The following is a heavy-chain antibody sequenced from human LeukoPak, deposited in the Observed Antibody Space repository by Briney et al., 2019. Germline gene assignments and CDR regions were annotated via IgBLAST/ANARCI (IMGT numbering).Heavy chain of an antibody. D-gene: IGHD6-13*01. Sequence: GGSLRLSCAASGFTVSSNYMSWVRQAPGKGLEWVSVIYSGGGTYYADSVRGRFTISRDNSKNTVYLQMNSLRAEDTAIYYCASISATGPFDYWGQGTLVTVSS. J-gene: IGHJ4*02. CDR3: ASISATGPFDY. CDR2: IYSGGGT. CDR1: GFTVSSNY. V-gene: IGHV3-53*01.